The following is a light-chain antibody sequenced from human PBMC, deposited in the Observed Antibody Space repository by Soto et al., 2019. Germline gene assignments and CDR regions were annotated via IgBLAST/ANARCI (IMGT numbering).Light chain of an antibody. V-gene: IGLV2-14*01. CDR3: SSYTTTSTVV. J-gene: IGLJ2*01. CDR2: DVY. CDR1: SSDVGGYDY. Sequence: QSVLTQPASVSGSPGQWITISCTGTSSDVGGYDYVSWFQQYPGKAPSLMLYDVYRRPSGVSYRFSGSKSGNTASLTISGLQAEDEADYYCSSYTTTSTVVFGGGTKVTVL.